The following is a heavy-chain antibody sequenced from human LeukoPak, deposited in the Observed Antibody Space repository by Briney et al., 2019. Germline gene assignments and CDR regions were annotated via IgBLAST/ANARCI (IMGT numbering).Heavy chain of an antibody. V-gene: IGHV4-39*01. CDR1: GGSISSSRYY. CDR3: ATQRTYYYDR. Sequence: KASETLSLTCTVSGGSISSSRYYWGWIRQPPGKGLEWIGSIYYSGSTYYNPSLKSRVTISVDTSKNQFSLKLSSVTAADTAVYYCATQRTYYYDRWGQGTLVTVSS. CDR2: IYYSGST. D-gene: IGHD3-22*01. J-gene: IGHJ4*02.